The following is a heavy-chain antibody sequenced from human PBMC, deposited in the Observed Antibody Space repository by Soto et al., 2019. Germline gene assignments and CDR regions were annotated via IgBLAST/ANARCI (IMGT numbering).Heavy chain of an antibody. V-gene: IGHV4-4*02. CDR3: AKNYGNAFDI. CDR1: GGSISSSNW. J-gene: IGHJ3*02. CDR2: IYYSGST. Sequence: PSETLSLTCAVSGGSISSSNWWSWVRQPPGKGLEWIGYIYYSGSTNYNPSLKSRVTISVDTSKNQFSLKLSSVTAADTAVYYCAKNYGNAFDIWGQGTMVT. D-gene: IGHD3-10*01.